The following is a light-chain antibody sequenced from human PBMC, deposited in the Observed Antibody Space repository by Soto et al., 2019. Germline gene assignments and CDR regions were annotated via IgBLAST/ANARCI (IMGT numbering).Light chain of an antibody. CDR3: QQSYVTPWT. CDR1: QTIATY. J-gene: IGKJ1*01. Sequence: IEMTQSPASLSASVGDRVTITCRASQTIATYLNWFQHKSGRAPKLLIYTSSSVNSGVPSRFSGSGSGTDFTLTISSLQPEDFATYYCQQSYVTPWTFGQGTKVEIK. V-gene: IGKV1-39*01. CDR2: TSS.